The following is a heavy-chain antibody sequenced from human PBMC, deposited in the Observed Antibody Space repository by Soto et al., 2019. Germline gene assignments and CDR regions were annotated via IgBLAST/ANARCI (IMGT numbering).Heavy chain of an antibody. CDR3: ARDRVPPGVRGAILYYYYGMDV. CDR1: GGTFSSYA. Sequence: SVKVSCKASGGTFSSYAISWVRQAPGQGLEWMGGIIPIFGTANYAQKFQGRVTITADESTSTAYMELSSLRSEDTAVYYCARDRVPPGVRGAILYYYYGMDVWGQGTTVTVSS. D-gene: IGHD3-10*01. CDR2: IIPIFGTA. J-gene: IGHJ6*02. V-gene: IGHV1-69*13.